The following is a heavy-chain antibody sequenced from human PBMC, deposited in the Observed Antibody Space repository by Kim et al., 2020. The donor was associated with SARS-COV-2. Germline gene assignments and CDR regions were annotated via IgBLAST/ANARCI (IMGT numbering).Heavy chain of an antibody. J-gene: IGHJ6*01. CDR2: IYYSGST. CDR1: GGSISSYS. D-gene: IGHD1-7*01. V-gene: IGHV4-59*13. Sequence: SETLSLTCTVSGGSISSYSWSWIRQPPGTGKGLEWIGYIYYSGSTNYNPSLKRRVTISVDTSKNQFSLKLSSVTAAATAVYYCARTRTTFPYYYYYGMDV. CDR3: ARTRTTFPYYYYYGMDV.